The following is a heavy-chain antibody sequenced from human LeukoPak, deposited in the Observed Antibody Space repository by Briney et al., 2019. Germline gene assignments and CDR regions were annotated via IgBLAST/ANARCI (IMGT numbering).Heavy chain of an antibody. J-gene: IGHJ5*02. V-gene: IGHV3-23*01. CDR1: GYTFNPHG. D-gene: IGHD3-9*01. CDR3: AKARFYDVLGSDLDP. Sequence: PGGSLRLACAASGYTFNPHGLRGVRQAPAKGLEWVSTISDAGGSTYYEDSVKGRSAISRDSSKTTLYLQMSSPSTEHTAVNSCAKARFYDVLGSDLDPWGQGTLVTASS. CDR2: ISDAGGST.